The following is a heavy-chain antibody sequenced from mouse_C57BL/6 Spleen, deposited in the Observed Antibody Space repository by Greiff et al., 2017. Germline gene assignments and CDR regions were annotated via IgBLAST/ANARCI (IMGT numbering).Heavy chain of an antibody. CDR1: GFTFSDYG. CDR2: ISSGSSTI. CDR3: ARGPTYYYGSSLDY. V-gene: IGHV5-17*01. J-gene: IGHJ2*01. D-gene: IGHD1-1*01. Sequence: EVMLVESGGGLVKPGGSLKLSCAASGFTFSDYGMHWVRQAPEKGLEWVAYISSGSSTIYYADTVKGRFTISRDNAKNTLFLQMTSLRSEDTAMYYCARGPTYYYGSSLDYWGQGTTLTGSS.